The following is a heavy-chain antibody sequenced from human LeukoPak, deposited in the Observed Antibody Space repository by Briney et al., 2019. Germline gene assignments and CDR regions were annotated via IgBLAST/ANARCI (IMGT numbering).Heavy chain of an antibody. CDR3: ARVLTRIVVVPAAMDY. CDR2: ISAYNGNT. J-gene: IGHJ4*02. V-gene: IGHV1-18*01. D-gene: IGHD2-2*01. Sequence: ASVKVSCKASGYTFTSYGISWVRQAPGQGLEWMGWISAYNGNTNYAQKLQGRVTMTTGTSTSTAYMELRSLRSDDTAVYYCARVLTRIVVVPAAMDYWDQGTLVTVSS. CDR1: GYTFTSYG.